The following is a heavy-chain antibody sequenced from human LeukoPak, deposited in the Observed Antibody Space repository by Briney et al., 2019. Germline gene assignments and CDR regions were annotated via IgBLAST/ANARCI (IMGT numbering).Heavy chain of an antibody. Sequence: PSETLSLTCTVSGVSISSGGFYWSWLRQPPGKGLEWIGYIYHSGSTYYNPSLKSRVTISVDRSKNQFSLNLSSVTAADTAVYYCARGSPLWFDPWGQGTLVTVSS. CDR3: ARGSPLWFDP. CDR1: GVSISSGGFY. J-gene: IGHJ5*02. CDR2: IYHSGST. V-gene: IGHV4-30-2*01.